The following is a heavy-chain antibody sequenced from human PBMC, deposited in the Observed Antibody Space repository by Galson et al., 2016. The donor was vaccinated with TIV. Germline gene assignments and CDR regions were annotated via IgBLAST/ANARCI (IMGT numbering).Heavy chain of an antibody. Sequence: SLRLSCAVSGFTFSTYGMQWVRQAPGKGLEWVAAIWFDGSNKYYGDSVKGRFTISRDNSKNTLYLQMNSLRAEDTAVYYCATGSNYGDFGGPEFENWGRGTLVTVSS. CDR3: ATGSNYGDFGGPEFEN. D-gene: IGHD4-17*01. CDR2: IWFDGSNK. J-gene: IGHJ4*02. V-gene: IGHV3-33*01. CDR1: GFTFSTYG.